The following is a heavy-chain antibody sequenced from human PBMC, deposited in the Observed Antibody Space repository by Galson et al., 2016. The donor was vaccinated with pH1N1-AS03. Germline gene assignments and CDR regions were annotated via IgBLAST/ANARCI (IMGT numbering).Heavy chain of an antibody. D-gene: IGHD1-26*01. CDR1: GYSISSGFH. J-gene: IGHJ4*02. V-gene: IGHV4-38-2*01. CDR3: ARFGGSYQFDY. CDR2: ISHSGNT. Sequence: LSLTCAVSGYSISSGFHWAWVRQPPSKGLEWIGTISHSGNTYYNPSLKSRVTMSVDTSKNQFSLKLSSVTAADAAVYYCARFGGSYQFDYWGQGTLVTVSS.